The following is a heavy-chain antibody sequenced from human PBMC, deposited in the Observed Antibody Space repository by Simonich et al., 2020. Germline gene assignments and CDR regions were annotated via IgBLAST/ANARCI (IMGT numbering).Heavy chain of an antibody. CDR3: TRFDYYSSGSYYFDY. V-gene: IGHV3-73*02. J-gene: IGHJ4*02. D-gene: IGHD3-10*01. Sequence: EVQLVESGGGLVQPGGSLKLSCAASGFTFSGSAMHWVRQASGKGLDWVGRIRSKANSYAKAYAASVKGRFTISRDDSKNTAYLQMNSLKTEDTAVYYCTRFDYYSSGSYYFDYWGQGTLVTVSS. CDR1: GFTFSGSA. CDR2: IRSKANSYAK.